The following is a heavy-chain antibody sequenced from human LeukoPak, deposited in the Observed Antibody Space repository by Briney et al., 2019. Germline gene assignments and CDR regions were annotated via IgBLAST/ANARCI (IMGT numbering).Heavy chain of an antibody. CDR3: ARGGYCSGGSCYSKARAH. J-gene: IGHJ4*02. D-gene: IGHD2-15*01. CDR1: GYTFTSYG. Sequence: ASVKVSCKASGYTFTSYGISWVRQATGQGLEWMGWMNPNSGNTGYAQKFQGRVTMTRNTSISTAYMELSSLRSEDTAVYYCARGGYCSGGSCYSKARAHWGQGTLVTVSS. CDR2: MNPNSGNT. V-gene: IGHV1-8*02.